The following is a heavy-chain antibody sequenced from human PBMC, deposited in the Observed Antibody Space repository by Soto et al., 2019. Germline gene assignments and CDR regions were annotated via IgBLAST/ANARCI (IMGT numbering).Heavy chain of an antibody. CDR2: IYYSGST. CDR3: ARRVIAAGSFDY. V-gene: IGHV4-39*01. Sequence: QLQLQESGPGLVKPSETLSLTCTVSGGSISSSSYYWGWIRQPPGKGLEGIGSIYYSGSTYYNPSLKSRVTISVDTAKNQFSLKLSSVTAADTAVYYCARRVIAAGSFDYWGQGTLVTVSS. CDR1: GGSISSSSYY. J-gene: IGHJ4*02. D-gene: IGHD6-25*01.